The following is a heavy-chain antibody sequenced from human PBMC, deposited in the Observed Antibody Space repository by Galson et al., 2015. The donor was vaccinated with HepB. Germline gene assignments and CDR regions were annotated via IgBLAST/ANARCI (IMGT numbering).Heavy chain of an antibody. Sequence: CAISGDSVSSNIAAWNWIRQSPSRGLEWLGRTLYGSKWKNDYAISMRGRISINADTSKNQFSLQLNSVTPEDTAVYYCARDVGTTLPFDYWGQGTLVTVSS. V-gene: IGHV6-1*01. J-gene: IGHJ4*02. CDR2: TLYGSKWKN. CDR1: GDSVSSNIAA. CDR3: ARDVGTTLPFDY. D-gene: IGHD1-1*01.